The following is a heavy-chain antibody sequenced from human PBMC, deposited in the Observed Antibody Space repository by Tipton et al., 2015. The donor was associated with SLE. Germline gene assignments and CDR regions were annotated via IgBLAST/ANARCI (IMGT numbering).Heavy chain of an antibody. J-gene: IGHJ6*02. CDR3: ARDQLGDV. V-gene: IGHV4-59*11. D-gene: IGHD1-1*01. Sequence: TLSLTCTVSGGSISSHYWSWIRRPPGKGLEWIGYIYYSGSTNYNPSLKSRVTISVDTSKNQFSLKLSSVTAADTAVYYCARDQLGDVWGQGTTVTVSS. CDR2: IYYSGST. CDR1: GGSISSHY.